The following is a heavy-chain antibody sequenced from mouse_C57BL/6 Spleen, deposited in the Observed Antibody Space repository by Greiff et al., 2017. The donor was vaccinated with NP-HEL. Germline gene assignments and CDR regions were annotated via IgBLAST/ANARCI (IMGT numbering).Heavy chain of an antibody. CDR2: INPNNGGT. CDR1: GYTFTDYN. J-gene: IGHJ4*01. V-gene: IGHV1-18*01. CDR3: ARSGGSSGYDAMDY. D-gene: IGHD3-2*02. Sequence: EVKLQESGPELVKPGASVKIPCKASGYTFTDYNMDWVKQSHGKSLEWIGDINPNNGGTIYNQKFKGKATLTVDKSSSTAYMELRSLTSEDTAVYYCARSGGSSGYDAMDYWGQGTSVTVSS.